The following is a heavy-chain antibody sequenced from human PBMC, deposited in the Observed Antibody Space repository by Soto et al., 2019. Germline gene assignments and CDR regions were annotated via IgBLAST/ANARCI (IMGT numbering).Heavy chain of an antibody. CDR3: ARDGSSSSFSYYYGMAV. CDR2: INPNSGGT. Sequence: ASVKVSCKASGYTFTGYYMHWVRQAPGQGLEWMGWINPNSGGTNYAQKFQGWVTMTRDTSISTAYMELSRLRSDDTAVYYCARDGSSSSFSYYYGMAVWGQGTTVTVSS. J-gene: IGHJ6*02. V-gene: IGHV1-2*04. CDR1: GYTFTGYY. D-gene: IGHD6-6*01.